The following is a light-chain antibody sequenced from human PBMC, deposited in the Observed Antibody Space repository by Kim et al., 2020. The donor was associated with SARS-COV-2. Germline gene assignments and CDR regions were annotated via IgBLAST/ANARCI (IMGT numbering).Light chain of an antibody. V-gene: IGLV1-51*01. J-gene: IGLJ2*01. CDR2: DNN. CDR3: GTWDSSLSAVV. CDR1: SSNIGNNY. Sequence: QSVLTXXPSVSAAPGQKVTISCSGSSSNIGNNYVSWYQQLPGTAPKLLIYDNNKRPSGIPDRFSGSKSGTSATLGITGLQTGDEADYYCGTWDSSLSAVVFGGGTQLTVL.